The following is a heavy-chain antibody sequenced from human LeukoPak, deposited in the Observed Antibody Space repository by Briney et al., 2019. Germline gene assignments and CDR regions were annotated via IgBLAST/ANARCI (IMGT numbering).Heavy chain of an antibody. CDR1: GFTFSSYW. CDR3: ARCYYDSSGYGPPPGFDY. V-gene: IGHV3-7*03. CDR2: IKQDGSEK. D-gene: IGHD3-22*01. J-gene: IGHJ4*02. Sequence: SGGSLRLSCAASGFTFSSYWMSWVRQAPGEGLEWVANIKQDGSEKYYVDSVKGRFTISRDNAKNSLYLQMNSLRAEDTAVYYCARCYYDSSGYGPPPGFDYWGQGTLVTVSS.